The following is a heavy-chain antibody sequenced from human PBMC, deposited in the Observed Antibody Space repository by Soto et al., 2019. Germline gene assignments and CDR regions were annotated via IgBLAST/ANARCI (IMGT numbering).Heavy chain of an antibody. CDR2: INPNSGGT. J-gene: IGHJ6*03. V-gene: IGHV1-2*04. CDR3: ARARGEYYYYYMDV. Sequence: SVEVSCEACRFRFTGYSLHWLQQSPGQGLEWMGWINPNSGGTNYAQKFQGWVTMTRDTSISTAYMELSRLRSDDTAVYYCARARGEYYYYYMDVWGKGTTVTVSS. D-gene: IGHD2-21*01. CDR1: RFRFTGYS.